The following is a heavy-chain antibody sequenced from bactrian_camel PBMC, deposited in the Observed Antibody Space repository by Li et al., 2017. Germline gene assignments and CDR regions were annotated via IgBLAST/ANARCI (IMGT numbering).Heavy chain of an antibody. CDR2: IDADGGA. J-gene: IGHJ4*01. CDR1: GYTYSGPT. V-gene: IGHV3S55*01. Sequence: HVQLVESGGGSVQAGGSLRLSCVVSGYTYSGPTSGHCMGWFRQAPGQEREQVAAIDADGGAAYADSVKGRFSISKDNARNTLILQMDTLKPEDTAMYYCAADRMACLRPSVQLASYNFWGQGTQVTV. CDR3: AADRMACLRPSVQLASYNF.